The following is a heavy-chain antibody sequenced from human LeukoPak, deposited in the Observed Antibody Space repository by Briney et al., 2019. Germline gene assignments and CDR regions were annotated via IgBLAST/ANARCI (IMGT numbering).Heavy chain of an antibody. CDR2: INPNSGGT. Sequence: ASVKVSCKASGYTFTGYYMHWVRQAPGQGLEWMGWINPNSGGTNYAQKFRGRVTMTRDTSISTAYMELSRLRSDDTAVYYCARSGGIVVPAAAINWFDPWGQGTLVTVSS. J-gene: IGHJ5*02. CDR3: ARSGGIVVPAAAINWFDP. D-gene: IGHD2-2*01. CDR1: GYTFTGYY. V-gene: IGHV1-2*02.